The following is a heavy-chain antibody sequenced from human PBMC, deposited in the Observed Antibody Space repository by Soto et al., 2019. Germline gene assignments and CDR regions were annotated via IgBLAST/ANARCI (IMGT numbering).Heavy chain of an antibody. V-gene: IGHV4-61*01. J-gene: IGHJ5*02. Sequence: QVQLQESGPGLVKPSETLSLTCTFSGGSVSSGSYHWGWIRQPPGKGLEWIGYIYHSGSTNYNPSLKRRVTIAVDTSKNQFSLSLTSVTAADTAVYYCARLSAAWFDPWGQGTLVTVAS. CDR2: IYHSGST. D-gene: IGHD6-19*01. CDR1: GGSVSSGSYH. CDR3: ARLSAAWFDP.